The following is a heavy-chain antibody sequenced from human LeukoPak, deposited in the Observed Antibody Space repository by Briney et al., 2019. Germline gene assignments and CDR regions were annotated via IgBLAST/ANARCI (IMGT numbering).Heavy chain of an antibody. CDR3: AKDRGYDFWSGYLDY. Sequence: PGGSLRLSCAASGFTFSSYGMSWVRQAPGKGLEWVSAISGSGGSTYYADSVKGRFTISRDNSKNTLYLQMNSLRAEDTAVYYCAKDRGYDFWSGYLDYWGQGTLVTVSS. CDR1: GFTFSSYG. V-gene: IGHV3-23*01. D-gene: IGHD3-3*01. J-gene: IGHJ4*02. CDR2: ISGSGGST.